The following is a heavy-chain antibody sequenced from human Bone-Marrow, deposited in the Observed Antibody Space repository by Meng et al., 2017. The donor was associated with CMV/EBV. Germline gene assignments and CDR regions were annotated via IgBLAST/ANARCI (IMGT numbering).Heavy chain of an antibody. J-gene: IGHJ4*02. CDR3: ARGADYVDYAY. Sequence: SETLSLTCAVYGGSFSGYYWSWIRQPPGKGLEWIGEINHSGSTNYNPSLKSRVTISVDTSKNQFSLKLSSLTAADTAVYYCARGADYVDYAYWGQGTLVTVSS. CDR1: GGSFSGYY. V-gene: IGHV4-34*01. CDR2: INHSGST. D-gene: IGHD4-17*01.